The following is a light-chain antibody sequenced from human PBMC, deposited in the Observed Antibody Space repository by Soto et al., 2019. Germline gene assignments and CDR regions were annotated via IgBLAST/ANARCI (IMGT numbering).Light chain of an antibody. CDR1: QSITNS. V-gene: IGKV3-15*01. J-gene: IGKJ1*01. CDR2: DAS. CDR3: QQFNNWPRT. Sequence: EIVLTQSPDTLSLSPGERATLSFRASQSITNSLAWYRHQPGQPPRLLIYDASTRATGIPARFSGSGSGTEFTLTISSLQSEDFAVYYCQQFNNWPRTFGQGTKVDIK.